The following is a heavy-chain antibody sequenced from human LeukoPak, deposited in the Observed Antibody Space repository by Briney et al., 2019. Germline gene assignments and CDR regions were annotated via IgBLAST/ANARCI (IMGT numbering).Heavy chain of an antibody. CDR2: ITSSSGTI. Sequence: GGSLRLSSAASGFTFSAYTMTWVRQAPGKGLEWVSCITSSSGTISYADSVKGRFTISRDNAKNSLYLQMNSLRAEDTAVYYCARAGWYYDSSGYYNYWGQGTLVTVSS. J-gene: IGHJ4*02. CDR1: GFTFSAYT. V-gene: IGHV3-48*04. D-gene: IGHD3-22*01. CDR3: ARAGWYYDSSGYYNY.